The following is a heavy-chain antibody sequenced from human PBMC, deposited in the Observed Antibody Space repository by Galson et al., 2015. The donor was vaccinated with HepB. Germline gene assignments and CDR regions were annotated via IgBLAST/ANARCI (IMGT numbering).Heavy chain of an antibody. CDR2: MNPNTGNT. D-gene: IGHD2-2*01. CDR1: GYTFTNYD. V-gene: IGHV1-8*01. CDR3: ASVSRGGCSSTSCLDY. Sequence: SVKVSCKASGYTFTNYDMNWVRQAPGQGLEWMGWMNPNTGNTGYAQKFQGRVTMTRSTSISTAYMELSSLRYEDTAMYYCASVSRGGCSSTSCLDYWGLGTLVTVSS. J-gene: IGHJ4*02.